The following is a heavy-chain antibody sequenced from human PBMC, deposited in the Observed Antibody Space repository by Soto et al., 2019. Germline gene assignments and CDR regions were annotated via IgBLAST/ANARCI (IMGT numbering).Heavy chain of an antibody. CDR3: ARGGYYAHTDV. CDR1: GGSFSVYY. Sequence: SETLSLTCAVSGGSFSVYYWSWIRQTPGKGLEWIGEINHSGSTNYSPSLKSRVTISLDTSKNQFSLKVTSVTAADTAVYYCARGGYYAHTDVWGQVTTVTVSS. D-gene: IGHD2-15*01. J-gene: IGHJ6*02. CDR2: INHSGST. V-gene: IGHV4-34*01.